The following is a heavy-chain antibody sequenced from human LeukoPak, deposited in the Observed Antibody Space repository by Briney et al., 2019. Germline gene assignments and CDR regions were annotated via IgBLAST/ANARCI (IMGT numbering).Heavy chain of an antibody. CDR3: ARLANSEYKPFDI. D-gene: IGHD2-2*01. J-gene: IGHJ3*02. CDR2: IYYSGST. V-gene: IGHV4-59*08. Sequence: SETLSLTCTVSGGSISSYYWSWIRQPPGKGLEWIGYIYYSGSTNYNPSLKSRVTISVDTSKNQFSLKLSSVTAADTAVYYFARLANSEYKPFDIWAQGTMVTVSS. CDR1: GGSISSYY.